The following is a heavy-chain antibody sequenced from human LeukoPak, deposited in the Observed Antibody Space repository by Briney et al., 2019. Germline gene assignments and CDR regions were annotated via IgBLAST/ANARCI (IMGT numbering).Heavy chain of an antibody. D-gene: IGHD1-14*01. CDR2: ISGSGGST. CDR1: GFTFSSYA. J-gene: IGHJ5*02. CDR3: VRERGSPDLFDP. V-gene: IGHV3-23*01. Sequence: GGSLRLSCAASGFTFSSYAMSWVRQAPGKGLEWVSAISGSGGSTYYADSVKGRFTISRDNPKNSVYLEMNSLGVEDTAVYYCVRERGSPDLFDPWGQGILVTVSS.